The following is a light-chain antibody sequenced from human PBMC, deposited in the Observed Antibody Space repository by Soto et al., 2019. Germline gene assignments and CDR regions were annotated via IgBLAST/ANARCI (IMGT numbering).Light chain of an antibody. Sequence: ESEVTHSPGTLSMSRGERDTLSCRSSQRGSHKYLAWYQNKPGEATRLLIYGASNRATGIPDMFSGSGSGTDFTLTISRLDHEDFAVYYCQQYGSSGTFGQGTKVDIK. V-gene: IGKV3-20*01. J-gene: IGKJ1*01. CDR1: QRGSHKY. CDR2: GAS. CDR3: QQYGSSGT.